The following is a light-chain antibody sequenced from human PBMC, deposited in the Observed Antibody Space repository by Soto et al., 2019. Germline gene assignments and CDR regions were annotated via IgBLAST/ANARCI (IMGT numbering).Light chain of an antibody. J-gene: IGKJ4*01. CDR1: QDISNY. CDR3: QQYDNLHLT. CDR2: DAS. V-gene: IGKV1-33*01. Sequence: DIQMTQSPSSLSASVGDRVIITCQASQDISNYLNWYQQRPGKAPKLLIYDASNLEIGVPSRFSGSGSGTDFTFTISSLQPEDIATYYCQQYDNLHLTFGGGTKVEIK.